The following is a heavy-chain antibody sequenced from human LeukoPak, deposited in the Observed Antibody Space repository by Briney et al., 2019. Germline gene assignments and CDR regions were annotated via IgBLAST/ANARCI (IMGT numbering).Heavy chain of an antibody. J-gene: IGHJ4*02. CDR2: INHSGST. CDR3: ARGVGYSYGYRY. Sequence: SETLSLTXAVYGGSFSGYYWSWIRQPPGKGLEWIGEINHSGSTNYNPSLKSRVTISVDTSKNQFSLELSSVTAADTAVYYCARGVGYSYGYRYWGQGTLVTVSS. D-gene: IGHD5-18*01. CDR1: GGSFSGYY. V-gene: IGHV4-34*01.